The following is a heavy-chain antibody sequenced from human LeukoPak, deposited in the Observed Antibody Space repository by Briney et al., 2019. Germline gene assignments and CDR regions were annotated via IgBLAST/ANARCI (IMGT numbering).Heavy chain of an antibody. CDR3: ARQGEPVTGYYYYMDV. Sequence: SETLSLTCAVYGGSFSGYYWSWIRQPPGKGLEWIGEINHSGSTNYNPSLKSRVTISVDTSKNQFSLKLSSVTAADTAVYYCARQGEPVTGYYYYMDVWGKGTTVTISS. J-gene: IGHJ6*03. CDR2: INHSGST. CDR1: GGSFSGYY. D-gene: IGHD7-27*01. V-gene: IGHV4-34*01.